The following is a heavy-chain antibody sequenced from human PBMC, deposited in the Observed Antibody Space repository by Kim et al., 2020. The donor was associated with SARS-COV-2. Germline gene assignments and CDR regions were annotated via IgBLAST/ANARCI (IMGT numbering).Heavy chain of an antibody. V-gene: IGHV5-10-1*01. J-gene: IGHJ3*02. CDR2: IDPSDSYT. CDR1: GYSFTSYW. Sequence: GESLKISCKGSGYSFTSYWISWVRQMPGKGLEWMGSIDPSDSYTNYSPSFQGHVTISANKSISTAYLQWSSLKASDTAMYYCARPQSGSYPKDAFDIWGQGTMVTVSS. CDR3: ARPQSGSYPKDAFDI. D-gene: IGHD1-26*01.